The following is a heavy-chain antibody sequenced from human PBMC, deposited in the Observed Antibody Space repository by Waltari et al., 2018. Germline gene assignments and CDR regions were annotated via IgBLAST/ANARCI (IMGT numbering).Heavy chain of an antibody. V-gene: IGHV4-39*07. CDR2: IYYSGST. CDR3: ARDVDMSFYYYMDV. CDR1: GGPISSNPYY. Sequence: QLQLQESGPRLVKPSETLSLSCTVSGGPISSNPYYWVWIRQPPGKGLEWIRSIYYSGSTYYNPSLKSRVTIAVDTAKNQVSLKLTSVSAADTAVYYCARDVDMSFYYYMDVWGKGTTVTISS. J-gene: IGHJ6*03. D-gene: IGHD2-21*01.